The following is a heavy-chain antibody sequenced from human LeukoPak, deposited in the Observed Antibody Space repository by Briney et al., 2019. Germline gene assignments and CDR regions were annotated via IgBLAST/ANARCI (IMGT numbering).Heavy chain of an antibody. CDR2: IYHSGST. V-gene: IGHV4-38-2*01. CDR3: ARRYSSGWYNY. D-gene: IGHD6-19*01. Sequence: PSETLSLTWAVSGYSISSGYYWGWIRQPPGKGLEWIGSIYHSGSTYYNPSLKSRVTISVDTSKNHFSLKLSSVTAADTAVYYCARRYSSGWYNYWGQGTLVTVSS. J-gene: IGHJ4*02. CDR1: GYSISSGYY.